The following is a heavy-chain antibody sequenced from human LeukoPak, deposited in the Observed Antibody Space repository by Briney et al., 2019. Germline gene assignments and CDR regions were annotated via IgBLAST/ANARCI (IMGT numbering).Heavy chain of an antibody. CDR1: GGSISSSSYY. J-gene: IGHJ6*02. Sequence: KASETLSLTCTVSGGSISSSSYYWGWIRQPPGKGLEWIGSIYYSGSTYYNPSLKSRVTISVDTSKNQFSLKLSSVTAADTAVYYCARDPLWFGHYYYYGMDVWGQGTTVTVSS. CDR2: IYYSGST. CDR3: ARDPLWFGHYYYYGMDV. D-gene: IGHD3-10*01. V-gene: IGHV4-39*07.